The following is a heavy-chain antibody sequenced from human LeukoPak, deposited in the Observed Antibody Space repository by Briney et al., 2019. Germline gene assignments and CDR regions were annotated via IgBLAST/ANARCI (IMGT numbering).Heavy chain of an antibody. Sequence: GGSLRLSCAASGFTFDDYAMHWVRQAPGKGLEWVSGISWNSGSIGYADSVKGRFTISRDNAKNSLYLQMNSLRAEDTALYYCAKDKSDYYGMDVWGQGTTVTVSS. CDR1: GFTFDDYA. V-gene: IGHV3-9*01. CDR3: AKDKSDYYGMDV. CDR2: ISWNSGSI. J-gene: IGHJ6*02.